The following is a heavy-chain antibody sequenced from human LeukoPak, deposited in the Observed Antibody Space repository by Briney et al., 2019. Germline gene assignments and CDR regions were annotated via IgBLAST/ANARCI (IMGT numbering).Heavy chain of an antibody. Sequence: SETLSLTCTVSGGSISSYYWSWIQQPPGKGLEWIGYIYYSGSTNYNPSPKSRVTISVDTSKNQFSLKLSSVTAADTAVYYCARHYYDRSDSYSFDYWGQGTLVTVSS. CDR2: IYYSGST. J-gene: IGHJ4*02. CDR3: ARHYYDRSDSYSFDY. V-gene: IGHV4-59*08. D-gene: IGHD3-22*01. CDR1: GGSISSYY.